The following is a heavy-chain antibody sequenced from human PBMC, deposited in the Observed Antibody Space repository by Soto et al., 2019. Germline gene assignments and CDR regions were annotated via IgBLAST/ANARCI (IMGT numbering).Heavy chain of an antibody. J-gene: IGHJ6*02. CDR1: GGSISSGGYS. CDR2: IYHSGST. Sequence: SETLSLTCAVSGGSISSGGYSWSWIRQPPGKGLEWIGYIYHSGSTYYNPSLKSRVTISVDTSKNQFSLKLSSVTAADTAVYFCAISNIAAAGFYYYGMDVWGRGTTVTVSS. D-gene: IGHD6-13*01. CDR3: AISNIAAAGFYYYGMDV. V-gene: IGHV4-30-2*02.